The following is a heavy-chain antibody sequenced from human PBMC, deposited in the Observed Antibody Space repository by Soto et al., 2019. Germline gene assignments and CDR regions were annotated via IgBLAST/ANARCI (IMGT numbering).Heavy chain of an antibody. Sequence: QVQLQQWGAGLLKPSETLSLTCAVYGGSFSGYYWSWIRQPPGKGLEWIGEINHSGSTNYNPSLKSRVTISVDTSKNQFSLKLSSVTAADTAVYYCARVGGYNHRGLVNWGQGTLVTVSS. J-gene: IGHJ4*02. CDR1: GGSFSGYY. V-gene: IGHV4-34*01. CDR2: INHSGST. D-gene: IGHD5-12*01. CDR3: ARVGGYNHRGLVN.